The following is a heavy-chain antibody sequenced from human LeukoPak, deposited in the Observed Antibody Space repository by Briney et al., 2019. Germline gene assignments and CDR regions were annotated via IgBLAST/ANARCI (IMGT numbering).Heavy chain of an antibody. D-gene: IGHD3-22*01. CDR1: GYSISSGYY. CDR3: ASPNSSGYYSPLDY. Sequence: WETLSLTCTVSGYSISSGYYWGWIRQPPGKGLEWIGSIYHSGSTYYNPSLKSRVTISVDTSKNQFSLKLSSVTAADTAVYYCASPNSSGYYSPLDYWGQGTLVTVSS. J-gene: IGHJ4*02. CDR2: IYHSGST. V-gene: IGHV4-38-2*02.